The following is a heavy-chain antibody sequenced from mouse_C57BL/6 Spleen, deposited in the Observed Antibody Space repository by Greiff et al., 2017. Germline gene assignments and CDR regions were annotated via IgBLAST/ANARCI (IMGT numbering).Heavy chain of an antibody. V-gene: IGHV14-1*01. CDR1: GFNIQDYY. D-gene: IGHD1-1*02. J-gene: IGHJ1*03. CDR2: IDPEDGDT. CDR3: TTCYGPYWYFDV. Sequence: EVKLQQSGAELVRPGASVKLSCTASGFNIQDYYMHWVKQRPEQGLEWIGRIDPEDGDTEYAPKFQGKATMTADTSSNTAYLQLSSLTSEDTAVYYCTTCYGPYWYFDVWGTGTTVTVSS.